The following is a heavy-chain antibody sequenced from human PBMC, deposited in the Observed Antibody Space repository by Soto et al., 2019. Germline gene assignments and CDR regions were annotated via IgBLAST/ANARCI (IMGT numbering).Heavy chain of an antibody. V-gene: IGHV3-30-3*01. CDR1: GFIFRSYS. CDR3: ARGWLQYGKDV. Sequence: QVQLVESGGGVVQPGRSLRLSCAASGFIFRSYSMHWVRQAPGKGLEWVAVISYDGSNKYFADSVKGRFTISRDNSKGTLYLQMNSLRAEDTAMYYCARGWLQYGKDVWGQGTTVTVSS. D-gene: IGHD5-12*01. CDR2: ISYDGSNK. J-gene: IGHJ6*02.